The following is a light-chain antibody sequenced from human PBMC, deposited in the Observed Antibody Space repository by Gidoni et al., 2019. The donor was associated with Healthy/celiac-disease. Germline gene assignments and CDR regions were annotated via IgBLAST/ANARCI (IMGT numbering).Light chain of an antibody. CDR3: QQYYSTPQT. V-gene: IGKV4-1*01. CDR1: QSVLYSSNNKNY. CDR2: WAS. Sequence: IVMTQSPDSLALSLGERATIHCKSSQSVLYSSNNKNYLAWYQQKPGQHPKLLIYWASTRESGVPDRFSGSGSGTDFTLTISSLQAEDVTVYYCQQYYSTPQTFGQGTKVEIK. J-gene: IGKJ1*01.